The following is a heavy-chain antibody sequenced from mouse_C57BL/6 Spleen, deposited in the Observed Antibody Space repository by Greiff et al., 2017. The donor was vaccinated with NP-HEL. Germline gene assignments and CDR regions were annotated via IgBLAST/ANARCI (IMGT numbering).Heavy chain of an antibody. CDR2: IDPSDSYT. J-gene: IGHJ2*01. CDR3: ARSAYYYGSSPYYFDY. V-gene: IGHV1-69*01. D-gene: IGHD1-1*01. CDR1: GYTFTSYW. Sequence: QVQLQQPGAELVMPGASVKLSCKASGYTFTSYWMHWVKQRPGQGLEWIGEIDPSDSYTNYNQKFKGKSTLTVDKSSSTAYMLLSSLTSEDSAVYYCARSAYYYGSSPYYFDYWGQGTTLTVSS.